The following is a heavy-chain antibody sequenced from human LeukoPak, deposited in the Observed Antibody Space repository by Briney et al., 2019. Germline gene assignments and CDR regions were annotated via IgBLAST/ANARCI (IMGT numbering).Heavy chain of an antibody. D-gene: IGHD3-22*01. CDR1: GFRLDAFG. CDR3: ASVPDDASGNSRYYFKT. V-gene: IGHV3-20*04. Sequence: TGGSLRLSCAASGFRLDAFGMSWVRQVRGKGLEWVSGIEWNGGRREYADSVKGRFTISRDNAKNSLYLQMKNLRAEDTALYYCASVPDDASGNSRYYFKTWGQGTLVTVSS. J-gene: IGHJ4*02. CDR2: IEWNGGRR.